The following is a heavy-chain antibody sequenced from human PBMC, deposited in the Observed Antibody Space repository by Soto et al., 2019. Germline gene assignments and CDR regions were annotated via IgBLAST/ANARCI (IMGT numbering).Heavy chain of an antibody. J-gene: IGHJ5*02. CDR3: AKDNCISTSGYRMYNWFDP. Sequence: QVQLVESGGGVVQPGRSLRLSCAASGFTFSSYGMHWVRQATGKGLERVAVISDGGSNKYYADSVKGRFTISRDNSKNPLYLQMNNLRAEDTAVYYCAKDNCISTSGYRMYNWFDPWGQGTLVTVSS. CDR2: ISDGGSNK. D-gene: IGHD2-2*01. V-gene: IGHV3-30*18. CDR1: GFTFSSYG.